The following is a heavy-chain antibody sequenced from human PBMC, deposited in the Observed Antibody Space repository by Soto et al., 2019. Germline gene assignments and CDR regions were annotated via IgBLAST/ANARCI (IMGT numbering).Heavy chain of an antibody. CDR3: ARDRGGEADY. CDR1: GGSVSSGSYY. J-gene: IGHJ4*02. CDR2: IYYSGST. D-gene: IGHD3-10*01. V-gene: IGHV4-61*01. Sequence: SETLSLTCTVSGGSVSSGSYYWSWIRQPPGKGLEWIGYIYYSGSTNYNPSLKSRVTISVDTSKNQFSLKLSSVTAADTAVYYCARDRGGEADYWGQGTLVTVSS.